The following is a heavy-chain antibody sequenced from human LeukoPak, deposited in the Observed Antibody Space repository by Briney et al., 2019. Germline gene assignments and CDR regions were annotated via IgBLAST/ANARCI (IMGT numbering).Heavy chain of an antibody. D-gene: IGHD3-10*01. CDR3: ARSGDRALKGNWFDP. CDR1: GGSISSYY. CDR2: IYYSGST. V-gene: IGHV4-59*08. Sequence: SETLSLTCTVSGGSISSYYWTWIRQPPGKGLDWIGYIYYSGSTNYNPSLKSRVTISVDTSKNQFSLKLSSVTAADTAVYYCARSGDRALKGNWFDPWGQGTLVTVSS. J-gene: IGHJ5*02.